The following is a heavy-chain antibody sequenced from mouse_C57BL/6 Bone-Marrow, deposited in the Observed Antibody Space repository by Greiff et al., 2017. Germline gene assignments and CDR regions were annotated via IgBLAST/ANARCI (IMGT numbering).Heavy chain of an antibody. CDR2: INPSTGGT. CDR3: ARRDY. J-gene: IGHJ2*01. CDR1: GYSFTGYY. Sequence: EVQLQQSGPELVKPGASVKISCKASGYSFTGYYMNWVKQSPEKSLEWIGEINPSTGGTTYNQKFKAKATLTVDKSSSTAYMQLKSLTSEDSAVYYCARRDYWGQGTTLTVSS. V-gene: IGHV1-42*01.